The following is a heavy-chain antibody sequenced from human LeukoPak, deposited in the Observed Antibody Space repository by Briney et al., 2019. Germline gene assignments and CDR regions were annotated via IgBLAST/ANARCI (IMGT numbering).Heavy chain of an antibody. Sequence: SETLSHTCTVSGGSISSSSYYWGWIRQPPGKGLEWFGSIYYSGSTYYNPSLKSRVTISVDTSKNQFSLKLSSVTAADTAVYYCVREQLAPIYWFDPWGQGTLVTVSS. V-gene: IGHV4-39*01. J-gene: IGHJ5*02. D-gene: IGHD6-13*01. CDR3: VREQLAPIYWFDP. CDR1: GGSISSSSYY. CDR2: IYYSGST.